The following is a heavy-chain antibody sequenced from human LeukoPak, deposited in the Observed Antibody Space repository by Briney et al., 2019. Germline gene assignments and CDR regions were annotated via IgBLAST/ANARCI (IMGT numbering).Heavy chain of an antibody. CDR3: AKYFYDSGSYSFDY. CDR1: GFTFRNYA. CDR2: IDGNGGDT. J-gene: IGHJ4*02. D-gene: IGHD3-10*01. Sequence: GGSLRLSCGVSGFTFRNYAMGWVRQAPAKGLEWVSAIDGNGGDTYYADSVKGRFTISRDNSKNTLYLQMNNLRAEDTAAYYCAKYFYDSGSYSFDYWGQGALVTVSS. V-gene: IGHV3-23*01.